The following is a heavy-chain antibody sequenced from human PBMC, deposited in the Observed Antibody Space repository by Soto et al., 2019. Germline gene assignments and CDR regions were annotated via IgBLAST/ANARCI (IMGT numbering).Heavy chain of an antibody. Sequence: GGSLRLSCVVSGFPFCTYSINWVRQSPGKGLEWVSSISSRSDIYYADSVKGRFTISRDNAKNSVSLQMNSLRAEDTAVYYCAREYTAWTRDYGLDVWGQGTTVTVSS. J-gene: IGHJ6*02. V-gene: IGHV3-21*01. D-gene: IGHD1-1*01. CDR2: ISSRSDI. CDR3: AREYTAWTRDYGLDV. CDR1: GFPFCTYS.